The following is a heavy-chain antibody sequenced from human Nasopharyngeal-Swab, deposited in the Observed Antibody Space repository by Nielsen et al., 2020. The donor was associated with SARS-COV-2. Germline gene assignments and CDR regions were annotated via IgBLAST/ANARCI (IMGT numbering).Heavy chain of an antibody. CDR3: ATTVTTLSGY. J-gene: IGHJ4*02. CDR2: ISYDGSNK. V-gene: IGHV3-30*03. D-gene: IGHD4-17*01. Sequence: VRQAPGKGLEWVAVISYDGSNKYYADSVKSRFTISRDNSKNTLYLQMNSLRAEDTAVYYCATTVTTLSGYWGQGTLVTVSS.